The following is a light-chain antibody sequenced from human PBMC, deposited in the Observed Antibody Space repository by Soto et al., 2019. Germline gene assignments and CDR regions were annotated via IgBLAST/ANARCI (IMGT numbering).Light chain of an antibody. Sequence: EIVLTQSPGTLSLSPGERATLSCRASQSVSTSYLAWYPQKPGQAPRLLIYGASSRATGIANRFSGRGSGTDFTLTMSRLEPEAFAVYYCQQDVSSLIVQGTKLEIK. V-gene: IGKV3-20*01. J-gene: IGKJ2*01. CDR2: GAS. CDR1: QSVSTSY. CDR3: QQDVSSL.